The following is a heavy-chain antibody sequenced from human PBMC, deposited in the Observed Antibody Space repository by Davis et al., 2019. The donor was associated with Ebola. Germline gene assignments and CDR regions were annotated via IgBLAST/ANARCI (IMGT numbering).Heavy chain of an antibody. V-gene: IGHV3-23*01. J-gene: IGHJ4*02. CDR3: AKDSDYTKYGYYFDY. CDR1: GFTFSTYA. D-gene: IGHD4-11*01. CDR2: IGAAGTTT. Sequence: GESLKISCAASGFTFSTYAMNWVRQAPGKGLEWVSGIGAAGTTTYYADSVRGRFTISRDNPKNTLYLQMNSLRAEDTALYYCAKDSDYTKYGYYFDYWGQGTQVTVSS.